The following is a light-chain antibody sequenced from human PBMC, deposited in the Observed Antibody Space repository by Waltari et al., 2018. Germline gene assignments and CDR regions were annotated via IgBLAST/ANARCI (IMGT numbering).Light chain of an antibody. J-gene: IGLJ2*01. CDR2: EVT. Sequence: QSALTQPASVSGSPGQSITIACPGTSTDIGTYHYHPWDPQPPGKAPKMMLYEVTKRPSGVSYRFSGSKSGNTASLTISGLRAEDEADYYCSSHANTYNFAHVVFGGGTKLTVL. CDR1: STDIGTYHY. CDR3: SSHANTYNFAHVV. V-gene: IGLV2-23*02.